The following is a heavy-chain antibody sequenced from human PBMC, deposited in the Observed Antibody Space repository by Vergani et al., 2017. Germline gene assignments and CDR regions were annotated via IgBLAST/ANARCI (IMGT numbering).Heavy chain of an antibody. CDR3: AREEYGYSYHSSYSYYGMDV. J-gene: IGHJ6*02. D-gene: IGHD4-17*01. CDR1: GGTFSSYT. Sequence: VQLVQSGAEVKKPGSSVKVSCKASGGTFSSYTISWVRQAPGQGLEWMGRIIPILGIANYAQKFQGRVTITADKSTSTAYMELSSLRSEDTAVYYCAREEYGYSYHSSYSYYGMDVWGQGTTVTVSS. V-gene: IGHV1-69*08. CDR2: IIPILGIA.